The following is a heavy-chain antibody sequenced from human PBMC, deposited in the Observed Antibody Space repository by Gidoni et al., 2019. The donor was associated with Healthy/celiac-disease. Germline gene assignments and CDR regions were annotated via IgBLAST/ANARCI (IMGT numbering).Heavy chain of an antibody. V-gene: IGHV4-34*01. J-gene: IGHJ5*02. D-gene: IGHD6-13*01. CDR2: INHSGST. Sequence: QVQLQQWGAGLLKPSETLSLTCALYGGSFSGYYWSWIRQPPGKGLEWIGEINHSGSTNYNPSLKSRVTISVDTSKNQLSRKLSSVTAADTAVYYCAAFPRVAAAGYWFDPWGQGTLVTVSS. CDR1: GGSFSGYY. CDR3: AAFPRVAAAGYWFDP.